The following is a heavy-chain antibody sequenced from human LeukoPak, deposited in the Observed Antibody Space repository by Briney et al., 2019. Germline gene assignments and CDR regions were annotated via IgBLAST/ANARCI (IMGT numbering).Heavy chain of an antibody. J-gene: IGHJ4*02. CDR3: ARESGYAVGDY. CDR2: IYTDGST. D-gene: IGHD5-12*01. V-gene: IGHV3-53*01. Sequence: PGGSLRLSCAASGFTVSSHYMSWFRQPPGMGREWVAAIYTDGSTYYTDSVKGRFTISRDNFKNTLFLQMNTLRAEDTAVYYCARESGYAVGDYWGQGTLVTVSS. CDR1: GFTVSSHY.